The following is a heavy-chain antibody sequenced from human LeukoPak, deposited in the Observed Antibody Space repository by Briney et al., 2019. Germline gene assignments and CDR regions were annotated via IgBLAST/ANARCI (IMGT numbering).Heavy chain of an antibody. J-gene: IGHJ4*02. CDR2: TYQRSKWYN. CDR1: GDSVSSTSPT. Sequence: SQTLSLTCAISGDSVSSTSPTWNCIRQSPSRGLEWLRRTYQRSKWYNDYAVSVKSRITINPDTSKNQFSLQLNSVTPEDTALYYCAREVDGGFDYWGQGTLVTVSS. V-gene: IGHV6-1*01. CDR3: AREVDGGFDY. D-gene: IGHD6-19*01.